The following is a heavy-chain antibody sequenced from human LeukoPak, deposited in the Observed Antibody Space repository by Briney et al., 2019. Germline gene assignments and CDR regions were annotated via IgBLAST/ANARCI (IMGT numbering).Heavy chain of an antibody. CDR1: GGTFSSYA. Sequence: SVKVSCKASGGTFSSYAISWVRQAPGQGLEWMGGIIPIFGTANYAQKFQGRVTITADESTSTAYMELSSLRSEDTAVYYCARHTLYYDILTGYSASDYYYYGMDVWGQGTTVTVSS. V-gene: IGHV1-69*13. D-gene: IGHD3-9*01. CDR2: IIPIFGTA. J-gene: IGHJ6*02. CDR3: ARHTLYYDILTGYSASDYYYYGMDV.